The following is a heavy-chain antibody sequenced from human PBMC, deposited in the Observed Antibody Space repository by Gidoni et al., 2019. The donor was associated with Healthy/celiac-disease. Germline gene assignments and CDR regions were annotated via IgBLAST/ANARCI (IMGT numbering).Heavy chain of an antibody. CDR2: ISGSGGST. Sequence: EVQLLESGGGLVQPGGSLRLSCAASGVTFSSYAMSRVRQAPGKGLEWVSAISGSGGSTYYADSVKGRFTISRDNSKNTLYLQMNSLRAEDTAVYYCAKARGATAWGHLFDYWGQGTLVTVSS. V-gene: IGHV3-23*01. D-gene: IGHD1-26*01. CDR1: GVTFSSYA. CDR3: AKARGATAWGHLFDY. J-gene: IGHJ4*02.